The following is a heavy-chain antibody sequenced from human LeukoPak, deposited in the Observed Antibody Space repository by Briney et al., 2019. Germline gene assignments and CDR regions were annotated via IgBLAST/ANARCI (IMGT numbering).Heavy chain of an antibody. CDR1: GFTFSSYA. Sequence: GGSLRLSCAASGFTFSSYAMSWVRQAPGKGLEWVSAISGSGGSTYYADSVKGRFTISRDNSKGTLYLQMNSLRAEDTAVYYCAISKPYYDFWSGYLTTFDYWGQGTLVTVSS. CDR3: AISKPYYDFWSGYLTTFDY. CDR2: ISGSGGST. J-gene: IGHJ4*02. V-gene: IGHV3-23*01. D-gene: IGHD3-3*01.